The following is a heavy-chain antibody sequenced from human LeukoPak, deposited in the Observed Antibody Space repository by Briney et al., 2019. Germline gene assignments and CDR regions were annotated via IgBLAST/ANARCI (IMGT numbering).Heavy chain of an antibody. J-gene: IGHJ4*02. V-gene: IGHV4-38-2*02. CDR1: GYSISSGYY. CDR2: IYHSGRT. CDR3: ATMTTVNDY. Sequence: SETLSLTCTVSGYSISSGYYWGWIRQPPGKGLEWIGSIYHSGRTFYNPSLKSRVPISVDTSKNQFSLKLTSVTAADTAVYYCATMTTVNDYWGQGTLVTVSS. D-gene: IGHD4-17*01.